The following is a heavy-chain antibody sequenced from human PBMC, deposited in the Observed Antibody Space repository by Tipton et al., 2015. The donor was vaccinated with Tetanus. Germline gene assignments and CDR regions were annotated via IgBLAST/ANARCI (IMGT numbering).Heavy chain of an antibody. Sequence: QVQLVQSGAEVKKPGSSVKVSCKASGGTFSSYAISWVRQAPGQGLEWLGGIIPIFGTANYAQKFQGRVTITADESTSTAYMELSSLRSEDTAVYYCARGGITIFGVVIIQNYGMDVWGQGTTVTVSS. J-gene: IGHJ6*02. CDR1: GGTFSSYA. CDR3: ARGGITIFGVVIIQNYGMDV. CDR2: IIPIFGTA. V-gene: IGHV1-69*12. D-gene: IGHD3-3*01.